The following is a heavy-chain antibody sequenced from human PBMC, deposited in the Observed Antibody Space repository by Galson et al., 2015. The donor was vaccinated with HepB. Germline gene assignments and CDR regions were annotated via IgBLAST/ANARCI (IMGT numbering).Heavy chain of an antibody. CDR3: AKSRRYCSGGSCLMYYFDY. Sequence: SLRLSCAASGFTFSSYAMHWVRQSPGKGLEWVAVLSYDGSNKYYADSVMGRFTISRDNSKNTLYLQMNSLKAEDTAVYYCAKSRRYCSGGSCLMYYFDYWGQGTLVTVSS. CDR1: GFTFSSYA. V-gene: IGHV3-30*18. J-gene: IGHJ4*02. CDR2: LSYDGSNK. D-gene: IGHD2-15*01.